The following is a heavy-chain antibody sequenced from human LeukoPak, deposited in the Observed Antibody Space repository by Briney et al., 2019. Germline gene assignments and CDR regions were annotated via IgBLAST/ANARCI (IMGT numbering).Heavy chain of an antibody. CDR3: ARDRGRGGATPSGY. Sequence: GGSLRLSCAASGFTFSSYAMHWVRQAPGKGLEWVAVISYDGSNKYYADSVKGRFTISRDNSKNTLYLQMNSLRAEDTAVYYCARDRGRGGATPSGYWGQGTLVTVSS. CDR1: GFTFSSYA. CDR2: ISYDGSNK. D-gene: IGHD1-26*01. V-gene: IGHV3-30*01. J-gene: IGHJ4*02.